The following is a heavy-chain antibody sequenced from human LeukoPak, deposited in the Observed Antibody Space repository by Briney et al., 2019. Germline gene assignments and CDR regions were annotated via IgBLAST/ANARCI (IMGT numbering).Heavy chain of an antibody. D-gene: IGHD3-22*01. CDR2: ISSSSSTI. V-gene: IGHV3-48*01. J-gene: IGHJ6*02. Sequence: GGSLRLSCAASGFTFSSYSMNWVRQAPGKGLEWVSYISSSSSTIYYADSVKGRFTISRDNSKNTLYLQMNSLRAEDTAVYYCARDYYDSSGYNYYYYGMDVWGQGTTVTVSS. CDR3: ARDYYDSSGYNYYYYGMDV. CDR1: GFTFSSYS.